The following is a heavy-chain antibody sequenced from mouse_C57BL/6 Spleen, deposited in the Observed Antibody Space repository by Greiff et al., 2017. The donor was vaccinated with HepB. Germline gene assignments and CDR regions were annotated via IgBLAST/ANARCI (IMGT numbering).Heavy chain of an antibody. CDR1: GYTFTSYW. V-gene: IGHV1-55*01. D-gene: IGHD1-2*01. CDR2: IHPGSGST. J-gene: IGHJ2*01. CDR3: ARKKDELFYFDY. Sequence: QVQLQQPGAELVKPGASVKMSCKASGYTFTSYWITWVKQRPGQGLEWIGDIHPGSGSTNYNEKFKSKATLTVDTSSSTAYMQLSSLTSEDSAVYYCARKKDELFYFDYWGQGTTLTVSS.